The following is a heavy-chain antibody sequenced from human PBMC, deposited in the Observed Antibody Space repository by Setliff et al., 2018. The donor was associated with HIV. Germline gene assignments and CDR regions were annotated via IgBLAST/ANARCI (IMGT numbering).Heavy chain of an antibody. CDR3: ARDWAEDYYGSGSFQY. CDR2: ISAYNGNT. J-gene: IGHJ1*01. Sequence: ASVKVSCKASGYTFTNYGITWVRQAPGQGLEWMGWISAYNGNTRIPRTFRGRVTMTRDTSISTAYMELSRLRSDDTAVYYCARDWAEDYYGSGSFQYWGQGTLVTVS. D-gene: IGHD3-10*01. CDR1: GYTFTNYG. V-gene: IGHV1-18*01.